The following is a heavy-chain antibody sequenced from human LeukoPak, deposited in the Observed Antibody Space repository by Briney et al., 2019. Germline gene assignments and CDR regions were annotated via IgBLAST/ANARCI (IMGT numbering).Heavy chain of an antibody. CDR2: ISSSSSYI. Sequence: PGGSLRLSCAASGFTFSSYSMNWVHQAPGKGLEWVSSISSSSSYIYYADSVKGRFTISRDNAKNSLYLQMNSLRAEDTAVYYCASWNPAMVFRGYWGQGTLVTVSS. J-gene: IGHJ4*02. CDR1: GFTFSSYS. CDR3: ASWNPAMVFRGY. D-gene: IGHD5-18*01. V-gene: IGHV3-21*01.